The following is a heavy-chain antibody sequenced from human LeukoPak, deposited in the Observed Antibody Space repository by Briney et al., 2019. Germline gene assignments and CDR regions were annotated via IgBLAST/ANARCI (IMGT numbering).Heavy chain of an antibody. CDR3: ARGNGSGWYHDY. J-gene: IGHJ4*02. CDR1: GGSVSSGSYY. CDR2: IYYSGST. Sequence: SETLSLTCTVSGGSVSSGSYYWSWIRQPPGKGLEWIGYIYYSGSTNYNPSLKSRVTISVDTSKNQFSLKLSSVTAADTAVYYCARGNGSGWYHDYWGQGTLVTVSS. V-gene: IGHV4-61*01. D-gene: IGHD6-19*01.